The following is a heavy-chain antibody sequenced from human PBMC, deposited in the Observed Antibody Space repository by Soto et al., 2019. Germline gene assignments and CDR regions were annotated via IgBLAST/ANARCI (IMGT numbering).Heavy chain of an antibody. CDR2: IDNSGSA. CDR1: GGSISNYF. CDR3: ARDHNGFNKAFDI. Sequence: SETLSLTCTVSGGSISNYFCNWIRQPAGKGLEWIGRIDNSGSANYNPSLKSRITMSADTSRNQFSLKLNSVTAADTAVYYCARDHNGFNKAFDIWGQGAMVTVSS. J-gene: IGHJ3*02. V-gene: IGHV4-4*07. D-gene: IGHD2-8*01.